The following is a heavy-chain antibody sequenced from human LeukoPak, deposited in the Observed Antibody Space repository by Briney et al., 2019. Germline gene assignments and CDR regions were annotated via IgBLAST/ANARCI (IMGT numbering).Heavy chain of an antibody. CDR3: AREGITGFDY. J-gene: IGHJ4*02. V-gene: IGHV4-61*02. CDR1: GGSISSGSYY. D-gene: IGHD1-20*01. Sequence: SETLSLTCTVSGGSISSGSYYWSWIRQPAGKGLEWIGRIYTSGSTNYNPSLKSRVTISVDTSKNQFSLKLSSVTAADTAVYYCAREGITGFDYWGQGTLVTVSS. CDR2: IYTSGST.